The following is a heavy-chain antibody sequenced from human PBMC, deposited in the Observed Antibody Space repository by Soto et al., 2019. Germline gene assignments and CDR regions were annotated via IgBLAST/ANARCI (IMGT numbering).Heavy chain of an antibody. D-gene: IGHD3-16*01. J-gene: IGHJ6*02. V-gene: IGHV6-1*01. CDR1: GDSVSSNNIA. Sequence: PSQTLSLTCAFSGDSVSSNNIAWNWLSQSPWRGLEWLGRTYYRSKWYNDYAVSVKGRISINPDTSKNLFSLQLNSVTPEDTAVYYCARDRKGGFVMDVWGQGTTVTVSS. CDR2: TYYRSKWYN. CDR3: ARDRKGGFVMDV.